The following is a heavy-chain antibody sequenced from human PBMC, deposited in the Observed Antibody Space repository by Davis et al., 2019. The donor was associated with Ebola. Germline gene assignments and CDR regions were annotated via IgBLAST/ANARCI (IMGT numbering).Heavy chain of an antibody. CDR3: ARRGYSALD. CDR1: GLSVTNTY. CDR2: IKQDGSEK. D-gene: IGHD5-12*01. J-gene: IGHJ4*02. V-gene: IGHV3-7*03. Sequence: GESLKISCEGSGLSVTNTYMSWVRQAPGKGLEWVANIKQDGSEKYYVDSVKGRFTISRDNAKNSLYLQMNSLRAEDTAVYYCARRGYSALDWGQGTLVTVSS.